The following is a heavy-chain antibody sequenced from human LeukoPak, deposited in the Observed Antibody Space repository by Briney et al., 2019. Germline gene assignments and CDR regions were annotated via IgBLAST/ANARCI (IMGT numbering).Heavy chain of an antibody. CDR3: ARDAPEHFPEYSSSWTLTFDY. V-gene: IGHV1-46*01. CDR2: INPSGGST. Sequence: ASVKVSCKASGYTFTSYYMHWVRQAPGQGLEWMGIINPSGGSTSYAQKFQGRVTMTRDTSTSTVYMELSSLGSEDTAVYYCARDAPEHFPEYSSSWTLTFDYWGQGTLVTVSS. D-gene: IGHD6-13*01. CDR1: GYTFTSYY. J-gene: IGHJ4*02.